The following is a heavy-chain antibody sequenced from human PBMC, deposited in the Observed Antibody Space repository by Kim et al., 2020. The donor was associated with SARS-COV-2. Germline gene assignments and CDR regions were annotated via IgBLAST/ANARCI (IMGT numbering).Heavy chain of an antibody. D-gene: IGHD3-10*01. CDR3: AIVSSYYYASIPLGY. V-gene: IGHV3-23*01. J-gene: IGHJ4*02. Sequence: GAAKVRFTLSRDNSKNPLYLQMHSLRAEDTAVYYCAIVSSYYYASIPLGYWGQGTLVTVSS.